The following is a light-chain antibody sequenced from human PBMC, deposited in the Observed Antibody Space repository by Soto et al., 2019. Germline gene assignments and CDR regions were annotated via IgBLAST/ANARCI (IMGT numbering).Light chain of an antibody. J-gene: IGLJ2*01. V-gene: IGLV1-40*01. CDR3: QSYDFSLTGVV. Sequence: QAVVTQPPSVSGAPGQRVAISCIGTSSNIGAHYDVHWYQQLPGTAPKLLIYGNKNRPAGVPDRFSGSKSGTSASLAITGVLAEDEADYYCQSYDFSLTGVVFGGGTKLTVL. CDR2: GNK. CDR1: SSNIGAHYD.